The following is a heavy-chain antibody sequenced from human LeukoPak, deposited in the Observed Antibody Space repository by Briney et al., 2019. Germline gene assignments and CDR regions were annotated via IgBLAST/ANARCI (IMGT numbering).Heavy chain of an antibody. J-gene: IGHJ4*02. CDR1: GGSISSYY. CDR3: ARVTGYEIEDYFDY. CDR2: IYYSGST. Sequence: SETLSLTCTVSGGSISSYYWSWIRQPPGKGLGWIGYIYYSGSTNYNPSLKSRVTISVDTSKNQFSLKLRSVTAADTAVYYSARVTGYEIEDYFDYWGQGTLVTVSS. D-gene: IGHD6-13*01. V-gene: IGHV4-59*01.